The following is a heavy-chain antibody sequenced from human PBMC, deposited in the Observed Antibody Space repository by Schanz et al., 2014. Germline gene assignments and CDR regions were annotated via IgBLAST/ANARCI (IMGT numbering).Heavy chain of an antibody. V-gene: IGHV1-18*01. D-gene: IGHD6-6*01. Sequence: QVQLVQSGAEVKKPGASVRVSCKVSGYAFTTYGISWVRQAPGQGPEFMGWISTFRNEDTNSAQRFQGRLTMTTDTSTSTAYMELRSLRSDDTAVYYCARDQSPYPNSSDVRYFDYWGQGSLVTVSS. CDR1: GYAFTTYG. CDR3: ARDQSPYPNSSDVRYFDY. CDR2: ISTFRNEDT. J-gene: IGHJ4*02.